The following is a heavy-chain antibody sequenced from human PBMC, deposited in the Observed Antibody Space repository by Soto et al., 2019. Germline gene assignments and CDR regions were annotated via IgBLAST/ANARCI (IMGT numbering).Heavy chain of an antibody. CDR2: IIPIFDTA. Sequence: QVQLVQSGAEVKKPGSSVKVSCKASGGTFSSFAISWVRQAPGQGLEWMARIIPIFDTANYAQKFQGRVTITADESTSTAYMELSSLSSEYTAVYYCVGYYYNTRGYYYDYWGQGTLVTVSS. V-gene: IGHV1-69*18. J-gene: IGHJ4*02. CDR3: VGYYYNTRGYYYDY. D-gene: IGHD3-22*01. CDR1: GGTFSSFA.